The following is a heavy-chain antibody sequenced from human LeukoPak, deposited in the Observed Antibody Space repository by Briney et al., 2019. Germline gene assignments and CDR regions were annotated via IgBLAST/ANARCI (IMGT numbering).Heavy chain of an antibody. CDR3: AHISSSWPDY. V-gene: IGHV3-23*01. D-gene: IGHD6-13*01. J-gene: IGHJ4*02. CDR1: GFTFSSYA. CDR2: ISGSGGST. Sequence: ASVKVSCKASGFTFSSYAMSWVRQAPGKGLEWVSAISGSGGSTYYADSVKGRFTISRDNSKNTLYLQMNSLRAEDTAVYYCAHISSSWPDYWGQGTLVTVPS.